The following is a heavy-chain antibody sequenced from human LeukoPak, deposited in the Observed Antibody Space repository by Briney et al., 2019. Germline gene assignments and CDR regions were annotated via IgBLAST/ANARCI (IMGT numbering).Heavy chain of an antibody. CDR2: IYYSGST. V-gene: IGHV4-30-4*08. CDR1: GGSISSGDYY. Sequence: PSQTLSVTCTVSGGSISSGDYYWSWIRQPPGKGLEWIGYIYYSGSTYYNPSLKSRVTISVDTSKNQFSLKLSSVTAADTAVYYCARKSSSSGGLDYYYYYMDVWGKGTTVTVSS. CDR3: ARKSSSSGGLDYYYYYMDV. D-gene: IGHD6-6*01. J-gene: IGHJ6*03.